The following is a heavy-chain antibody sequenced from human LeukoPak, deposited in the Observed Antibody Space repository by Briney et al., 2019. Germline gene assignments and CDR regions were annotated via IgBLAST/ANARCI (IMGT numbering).Heavy chain of an antibody. D-gene: IGHD6-19*01. J-gene: IGHJ3*02. Sequence: ASVKVSCKASGYTFTSYAMHWVRQAPGQRLEWMGWINAGNGNTKYSQKFQGRVTITRDTSASTAYMELSSLRSEDTAVYYCARAKGASKPSIAVDDAFDIWGQGTMVTVSS. CDR2: INAGNGNT. CDR3: ARAKGASKPSIAVDDAFDI. CDR1: GYTFTSYA. V-gene: IGHV1-3*01.